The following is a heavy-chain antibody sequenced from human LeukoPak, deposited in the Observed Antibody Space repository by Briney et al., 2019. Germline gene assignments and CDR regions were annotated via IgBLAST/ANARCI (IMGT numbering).Heavy chain of an antibody. CDR2: IKSKTDGGTT. CDR3: TTSSHSELWLLRSRRYYYYMDV. D-gene: IGHD5-18*01. CDR1: GFTFSNAW. Sequence: GGSLRLSCAASGFTFSNAWMSWVRQAPGKGLEWVGRIKSKTDGGTTDYAAPVKGRFTISRDDSKNTLYLQMNSLKTEDTAVYYCTTSSHSELWLLRSRRYYYYMDVWGKGTTVTVSS. J-gene: IGHJ6*03. V-gene: IGHV3-15*01.